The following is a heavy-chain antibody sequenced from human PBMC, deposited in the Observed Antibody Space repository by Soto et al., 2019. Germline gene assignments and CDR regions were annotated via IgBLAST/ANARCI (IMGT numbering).Heavy chain of an antibody. CDR3: ARDYGRQAPGL. V-gene: IGHV1-69*01. CDR1: GGTFSSFA. CDR2: IIPAIGTP. J-gene: IGHJ3*01. D-gene: IGHD3-10*01. Sequence: QVQLVQSGSEVKKPGSSVKVSCKVSGGTFSSFAISWVRQAPGQGLEWIGGIIPAIGTPDHAPKFRGRVTITADESTSTAYLELSSLTSNDTAAYFCARDYGRQAPGLWGQGTKVTVS.